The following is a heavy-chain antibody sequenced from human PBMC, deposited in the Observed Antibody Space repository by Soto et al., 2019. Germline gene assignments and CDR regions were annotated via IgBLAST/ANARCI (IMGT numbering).Heavy chain of an antibody. J-gene: IGHJ5*02. Sequence: QVQLQQWGAGLLKPSETLSLTCAVYGGSLSGYYWSWIRQPPGKGLVWIGEVNRSGTSYYSPSLKRRDIISVDTSTNQSSLKLSSAPAADPAVYYCARGLLGGAATWGQELLVTVSS. CDR1: GGSLSGYY. V-gene: IGHV4-34*01. CDR2: VNRSGTS. CDR3: ARGLLGGAAT. D-gene: IGHD3-16*01.